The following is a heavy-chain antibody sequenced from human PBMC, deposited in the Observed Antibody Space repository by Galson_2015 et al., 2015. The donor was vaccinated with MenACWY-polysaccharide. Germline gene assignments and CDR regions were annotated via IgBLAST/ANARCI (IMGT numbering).Heavy chain of an antibody. CDR3: AKAGAKYCRGSSCYFNWFDP. D-gene: IGHD2-15*01. V-gene: IGHV3-7*01. CDR2: IKQSGTEK. Sequence: LRLSCAASGFPFSGSWMTWIRQAPGKGLEWVATIKQSGTEKYYVDSVEGRFTVSRDNAKNTLYLQMNSLRAEDTAVYYCAKAGAKYCRGSSCYFNWFDPWGQGTLVTVSS. J-gene: IGHJ5*02. CDR1: GFPFSGSW.